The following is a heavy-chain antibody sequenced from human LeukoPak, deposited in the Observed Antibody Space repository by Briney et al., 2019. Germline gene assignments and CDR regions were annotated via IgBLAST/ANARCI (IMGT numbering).Heavy chain of an antibody. V-gene: IGHV3-30*01. Sequence: GGSLRLSCAASGFTFSSYNMHWVRQAPGKGLEWVAAISHDGSNEYYPDSVKGRFTISRDNSKNTLYLQMNSLRGEDTAVYFCARDGTLDYWGQGTLVTVSS. D-gene: IGHD1-1*01. CDR2: ISHDGSNE. CDR1: GFTFSSYN. J-gene: IGHJ4*02. CDR3: ARDGTLDY.